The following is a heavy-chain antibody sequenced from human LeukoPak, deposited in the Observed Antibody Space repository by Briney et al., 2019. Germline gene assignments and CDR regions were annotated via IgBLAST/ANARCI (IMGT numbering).Heavy chain of an antibody. CDR2: IWYDGSNK. D-gene: IGHD3-22*01. CDR3: ARDLSTYDSSGYYPEPLDY. Sequence: GGSLRLSCAASGFTFSSYGMHWVRQAPGKGLEWVAVIWYDGSNKYYADSVKGRFTISRDNSKNTLYLQMNSLRAEDTAVYYCARDLSTYDSSGYYPEPLDYWGQVTLVTVSS. CDR1: GFTFSSYG. V-gene: IGHV3-33*01. J-gene: IGHJ4*02.